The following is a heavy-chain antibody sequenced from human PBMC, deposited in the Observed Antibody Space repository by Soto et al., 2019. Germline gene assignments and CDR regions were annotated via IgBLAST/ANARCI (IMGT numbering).Heavy chain of an antibody. D-gene: IGHD3-3*01. J-gene: IGHJ4*02. CDR2: ITIAGTGN. Sequence: PGGSLRLSCAAAGFSTSSFGLNWLRQAPGKGLEWLSYITIAGTGNYYADSVKGRFTISKDSAKNSLYLQMNSLRDEDTAVYYCARDTFAGPDFWGQGTLVTVSS. CDR3: ARDTFAGPDF. CDR1: GFSTSSFG. V-gene: IGHV3-48*02.